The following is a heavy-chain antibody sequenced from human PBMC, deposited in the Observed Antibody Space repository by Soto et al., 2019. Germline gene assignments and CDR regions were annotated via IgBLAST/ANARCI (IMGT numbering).Heavy chain of an antibody. CDR3: ARGNWNYYYGFDV. Sequence: PGGSLRLSCAASEFTFDKYYMTWVRQAPGKGPEWVANIKPDGSEQYYVDSVKGRFTISRDNANNSLYLQMNSLRAEDTAVYFCARGNWNYYYGFDVWGQGTKVPVSS. D-gene: IGHD1-20*01. CDR1: EFTFDKYY. J-gene: IGHJ6*02. V-gene: IGHV3-7*01. CDR2: IKPDGSEQ.